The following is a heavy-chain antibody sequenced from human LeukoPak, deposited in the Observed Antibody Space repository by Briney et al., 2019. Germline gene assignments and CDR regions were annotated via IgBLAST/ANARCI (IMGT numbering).Heavy chain of an antibody. V-gene: IGHV1-69*13. Sequence: ASVKVSCKASGGTFSSYAISWVRQAPGQGLEWMGGIIPIFGTANYAQKFQGRVTITADESTSTAYMELSSLRSVDTAVYYCAWYQIDDAFDIWGQGTMVTVSS. CDR1: GGTFSSYA. D-gene: IGHD1-14*01. CDR2: IIPIFGTA. J-gene: IGHJ3*02. CDR3: AWYQIDDAFDI.